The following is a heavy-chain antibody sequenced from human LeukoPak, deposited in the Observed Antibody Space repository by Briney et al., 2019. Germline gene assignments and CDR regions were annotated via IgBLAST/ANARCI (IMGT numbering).Heavy chain of an antibody. J-gene: IGHJ4*02. CDR2: ISGSGGST. CDR1: GFTFSSYA. D-gene: IGHD3-9*01. V-gene: IGHV3-23*01. Sequence: GGSLRLSCAASGFTFSSYAMSWVRQAPGKGLEWVSAISGSGGSTYYADSVKGRFTISRDNSKNTLYLQMNSLRAEDTAVYCCCRYFDWSPDYWGQGTLVTVSS. CDR3: CRYFDWSPDY.